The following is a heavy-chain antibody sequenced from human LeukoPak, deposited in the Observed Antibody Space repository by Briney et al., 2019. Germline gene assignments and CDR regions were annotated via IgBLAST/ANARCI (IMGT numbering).Heavy chain of an antibody. CDR2: TYYRSKWYN. D-gene: IGHD6-13*01. V-gene: IGHV6-1*01. Sequence: SQTLSLTCAISGDSVSSNSAAWNWIRQSPSRGLEWLGRTYYRSKWYNDYAVSVISRITINPDTSKNQFSLQLNSVTPEDTAVYYCARGPAAAGIYPFDYWGQGTLVTVSS. CDR1: GDSVSSNSAA. CDR3: ARGPAAAGIYPFDY. J-gene: IGHJ4*02.